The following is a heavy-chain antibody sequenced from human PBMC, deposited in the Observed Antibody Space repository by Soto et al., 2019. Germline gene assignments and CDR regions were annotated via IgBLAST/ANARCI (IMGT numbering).Heavy chain of an antibody. V-gene: IGHV4-39*01. CDR2: IYYSGST. D-gene: IGHD5-12*01. CDR3: ARPYVEMATILLDAFDI. Sequence: SETLSLTCTVPGGSISSSSYYWGWIRQPPGKGLEWIGSIYYSGSTYYNPSLKSRVTISVDTSKNQFSLKLSSVTAADTAVYYCARPYVEMATILLDAFDIWGQGTMVTVSS. J-gene: IGHJ3*02. CDR1: GGSISSSSYY.